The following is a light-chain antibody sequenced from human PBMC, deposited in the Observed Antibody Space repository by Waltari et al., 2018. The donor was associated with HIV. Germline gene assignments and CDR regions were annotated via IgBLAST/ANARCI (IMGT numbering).Light chain of an antibody. J-gene: IGLJ3*02. CDR3: SSYAGSNWV. Sequence: QSALTPPPSASGSPGQSVPISCTATSRDGRGYNYVSWYQQHPGKAPKYSIYEVIKRPSGFPDRFSGSKSGNTASLTVSGLQAEDEADYYCSSYAGSNWVFGGGTKLTVL. CDR1: SRDGRGYNY. V-gene: IGLV2-8*01. CDR2: EVI.